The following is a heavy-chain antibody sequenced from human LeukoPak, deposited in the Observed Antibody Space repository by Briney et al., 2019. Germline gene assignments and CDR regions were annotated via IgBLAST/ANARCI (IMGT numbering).Heavy chain of an antibody. CDR1: GFTFSNAW. CDR2: IKRETDGGTT. CDR3: TTDEWA. J-gene: IGHJ5*02. D-gene: IGHD2-8*01. V-gene: IGHV3-15*01. Sequence: PGGSLRLSCAASGFTFSNAWMSWVRQAPGKGLEWVGRIKRETDGGTTDYAAPVKGRFTISRDDSKNTLYLQMSSLKTEDTAVYYCTTDEWAWGQGTLVTVSS.